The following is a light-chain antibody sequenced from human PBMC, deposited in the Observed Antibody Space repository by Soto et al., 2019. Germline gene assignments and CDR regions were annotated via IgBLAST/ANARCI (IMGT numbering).Light chain of an antibody. Sequence: EIVLTQSPGTLSLSPGEGSTLSCMAIQSISSNFLAWYHQKRGQAPRLLIHGAYNRATGIPDRFSGSGSGTDFTLTITRLEPEDFAVYYCQQYGGSPRTVGQGTKVDIK. CDR1: QSISSNF. V-gene: IGKV3-20*01. CDR2: GAY. CDR3: QQYGGSPRT. J-gene: IGKJ1*01.